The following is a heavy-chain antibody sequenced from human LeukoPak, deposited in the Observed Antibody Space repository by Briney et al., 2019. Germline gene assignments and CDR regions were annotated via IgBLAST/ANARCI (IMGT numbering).Heavy chain of an antibody. V-gene: IGHV3-30*02. CDR2: IRYDGSNK. Sequence: GGSLRLSCAASGFTFSSYGMHWVRQAPGKGLEWVAFIRYDGSNKYYADSVKGRFTISRDNSKNTLYLQMNSLRAEDTAVYYCAKDLAVLMVYAICLDYWGQGTLVTVSS. D-gene: IGHD2-8*01. CDR1: GFTFSSYG. CDR3: AKDLAVLMVYAICLDY. J-gene: IGHJ4*02.